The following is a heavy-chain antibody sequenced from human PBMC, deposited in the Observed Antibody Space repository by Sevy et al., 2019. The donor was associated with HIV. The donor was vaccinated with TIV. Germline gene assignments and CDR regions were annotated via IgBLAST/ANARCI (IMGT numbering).Heavy chain of an antibody. V-gene: IGHV1-18*04. Sequence: ASVKVSCKASGYTFTSYGISWVRQAPGQGLEWMGWISAYNGNTNYAQKLQGRVTRTTDPSTSTAYLELRSLRSDDTAVYYCARDKIDYYGSGSRFDPWGQGTLVTVSS. J-gene: IGHJ5*02. CDR1: GYTFTSYG. CDR3: ARDKIDYYGSGSRFDP. D-gene: IGHD3-10*01. CDR2: ISAYNGNT.